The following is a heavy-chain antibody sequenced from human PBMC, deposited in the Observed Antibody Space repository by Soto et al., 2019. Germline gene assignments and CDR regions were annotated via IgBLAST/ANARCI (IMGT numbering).Heavy chain of an antibody. CDR3: ARDFTAGATYSGPSYYAMDV. CDR1: GFTFSTYG. D-gene: IGHD1-26*01. V-gene: IGHV3-33*01. Sequence: GGSLRLSCAASGFTFSTYGMHWVRQAPGKWLEWVAGIRYDGSNQYYADSVKGQFTISRDNSKNTLYMQMDSLRADDTAVYYCARDFTAGATYSGPSYYAMDVWGQGTTVTVSS. J-gene: IGHJ6*02. CDR2: IRYDGSNQ.